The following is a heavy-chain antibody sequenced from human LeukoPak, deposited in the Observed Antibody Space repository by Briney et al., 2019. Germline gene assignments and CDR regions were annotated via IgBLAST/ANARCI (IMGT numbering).Heavy chain of an antibody. J-gene: IGHJ4*02. CDR2: IIPIFGTA. CDR3: ARGGIAVAGTWYYFDY. D-gene: IGHD6-19*01. Sequence: GASVKVSCKASGGTFGSYAISWVRQAPGQGLEWMGGIIPIFGTANYAQKFQGRVTITADESTSTAYMELSSLRSEDTAVYYCARGGIAVAGTWYYFDYWGQGTLVTVSS. CDR1: GGTFGSYA. V-gene: IGHV1-69*13.